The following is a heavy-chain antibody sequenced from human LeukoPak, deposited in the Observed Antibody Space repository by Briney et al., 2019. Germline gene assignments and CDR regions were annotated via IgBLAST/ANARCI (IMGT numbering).Heavy chain of an antibody. V-gene: IGHV3-15*01. CDR2: IKSKTDGGTT. CDR3: TTDLWYCSSTSCHYFDY. CDR1: GFTFSNAW. Sequence: PGGSLRLSCAASGFTFSNAWMSWVRQAPGKGLEWVGRIKSKTDGGTTDYAAPVKGRFTISRDDSKNTLYLQMNSLKTEDTAVYYCTTDLWYCSSTSCHYFDYWGQGTLVTVSS. D-gene: IGHD2-2*01. J-gene: IGHJ4*02.